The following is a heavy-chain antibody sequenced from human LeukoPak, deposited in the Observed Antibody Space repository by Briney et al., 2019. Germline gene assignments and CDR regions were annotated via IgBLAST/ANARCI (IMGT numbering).Heavy chain of an antibody. J-gene: IGHJ4*02. CDR3: ATMVQGIYTYFGS. CDR1: GGSISSSNYY. Sequence: KSSETLSLTCTVSGGSISSSNYYWGWIRQPPGKGLEWIGYIYYSGSTNYNPSLKSRVTMSVDTSKNQLSLKLSSVTAADTAVYYCATMVQGIYTYFGSWGQGNLVAVSS. D-gene: IGHD3-10*01. V-gene: IGHV4-61*05. CDR2: IYYSGST.